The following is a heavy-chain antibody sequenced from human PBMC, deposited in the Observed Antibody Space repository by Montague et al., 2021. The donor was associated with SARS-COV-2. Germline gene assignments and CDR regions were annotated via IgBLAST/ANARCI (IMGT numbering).Heavy chain of an antibody. Sequence: SLRLSCAASGFTFSSYAMHWVRQAPGKGLEWVAVISYDGSNKYYADSVKGRFTISRDNSKNTLYLQMSSLRAEDTAVYYCARGEGGSYYAYFDYWGQGTLVTVSS. CDR2: ISYDGSNK. CDR1: GFTFSSYA. J-gene: IGHJ4*02. CDR3: ARGEGGSYYAYFDY. V-gene: IGHV3-30*04. D-gene: IGHD1-26*01.